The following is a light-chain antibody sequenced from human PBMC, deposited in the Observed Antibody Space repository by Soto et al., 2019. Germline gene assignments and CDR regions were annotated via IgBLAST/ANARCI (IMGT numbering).Light chain of an antibody. CDR1: QSITTW. V-gene: IGKV1-39*01. Sequence: DIQMTQSPSTVSAYVGDSVTLTCRASQSITTWLAWYQQRAGLAPRLLIYAASSLQSGVPPRFSGSGSGTDFTLTISSLQPEDFATYFCQQTYSAPPTFGQGTKVDIK. CDR3: QQTYSAPPT. J-gene: IGKJ1*01. CDR2: AAS.